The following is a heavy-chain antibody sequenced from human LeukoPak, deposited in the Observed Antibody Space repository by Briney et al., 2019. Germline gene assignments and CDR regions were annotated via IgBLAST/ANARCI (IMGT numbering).Heavy chain of an antibody. CDR2: IGQDGSTK. CDR3: ANHLACGSTSCPPFDD. Sequence: GGSLRLSCAASGFSFSSSGMHWVRQAPGKGLEWVAFIGQDGSTKYYADSVKGRFTISGDNSKKTAYLQMNSLRAEDTAIYYCANHLACGSTSCPPFDDWGQGTLVTVSS. J-gene: IGHJ4*02. V-gene: IGHV3-30*02. CDR1: GFSFSSSG. D-gene: IGHD2-2*01.